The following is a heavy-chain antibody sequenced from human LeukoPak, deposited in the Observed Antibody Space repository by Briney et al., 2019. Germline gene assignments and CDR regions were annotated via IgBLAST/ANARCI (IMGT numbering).Heavy chain of an antibody. J-gene: IGHJ4*02. CDR1: GYTFTSYY. Sequence: ALVKVSCKASGYTFTSYYMHWVRQAPGQGLEWMGIINPSGGSTSYAQKFQGRVTMTRDTSTSTVYMELSSLRSEDTAVYYCARVCLDLRFDYWGQGTLVTVSS. CDR3: ARVCLDLRFDY. CDR2: INPSGGST. V-gene: IGHV1-46*01. D-gene: IGHD1-1*01.